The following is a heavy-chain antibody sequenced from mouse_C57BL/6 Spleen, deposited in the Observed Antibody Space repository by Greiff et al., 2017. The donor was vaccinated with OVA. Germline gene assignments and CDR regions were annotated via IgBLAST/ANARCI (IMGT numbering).Heavy chain of an antibody. CDR2: IDPSDSET. Sequence: VQLQQPGAELVRPGSSVKLSCKASGYTFTSYWMHWVKQRPIQGLEWIGNIDPSDSETHYNQKFKDKATLTVDKSSSTAYMQLSSLTSEDSAVYYCARRLTGTDYAMDYWGQGTSVTVSS. CDR1: GYTFTSYW. V-gene: IGHV1-52*01. J-gene: IGHJ4*01. D-gene: IGHD4-1*01. CDR3: ARRLTGTDYAMDY.